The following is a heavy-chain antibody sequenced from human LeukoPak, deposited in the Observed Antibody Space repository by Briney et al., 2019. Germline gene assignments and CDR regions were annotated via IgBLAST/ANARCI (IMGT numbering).Heavy chain of an antibody. J-gene: IGHJ4*02. V-gene: IGHV1-18*01. CDR1: GYTFTSYG. Sequence: ASVKVSCKASGYTFTSYGISWVRQAPGQGLEWMGWISAYNGNTNYAQKLQGRVTMTTDTSTSTAYMELRSLRSDDTAVYYCARAVLEGGDSPIFDYWGQGTLVTVSS. CDR2: ISAYNGNT. D-gene: IGHD2-21*01. CDR3: ARAVLEGGDSPIFDY.